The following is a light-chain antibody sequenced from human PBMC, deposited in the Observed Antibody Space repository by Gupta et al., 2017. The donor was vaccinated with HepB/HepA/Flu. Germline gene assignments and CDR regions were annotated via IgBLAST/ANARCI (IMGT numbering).Light chain of an antibody. CDR3: RSDTTSCPVGV. J-gene: IGLJ3*02. V-gene: IGLV2-18*02. CDR2: EVN. CDR1: RNDVGSYNR. Sequence: QSALAQPPSVSGSPGQSVAISCTGTRNDVGSYNRVSWYQQPPGSAPKLIIYEVNSRPSGVPDRFSGSKSGNTASLTISGLQAEDEADYFCRSDTTSCPVGVFGGGTTLTVL.